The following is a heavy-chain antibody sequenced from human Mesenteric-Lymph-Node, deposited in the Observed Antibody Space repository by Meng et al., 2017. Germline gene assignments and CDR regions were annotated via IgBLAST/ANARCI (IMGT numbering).Heavy chain of an antibody. CDR3: ARLSWGVTGNDY. CDR1: GYIFTTYH. D-gene: IGHD2-21*02. V-gene: IGHV7-4-1*02. J-gene: IGHJ4*02. CDR2: INTKTGNP. Sequence: ASVKVSCKASGYIFTTYHMIWVRQAPGQGLEWMGWINTKTGNPAYAQGFTGQIVFSLDTSITTAYLQISSLKPEDTAVYYCARLSWGVTGNDYWGQGTLVTVSS.